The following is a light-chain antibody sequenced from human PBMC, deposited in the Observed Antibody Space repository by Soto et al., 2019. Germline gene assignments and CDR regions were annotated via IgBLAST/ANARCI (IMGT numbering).Light chain of an antibody. J-gene: IGKJ1*01. V-gene: IGKV1-5*01. CDR1: QSISSW. Sequence: DIQMTQSPSTLSASVGDRVTITCRASQSISSWLAWYQQKPGKAPKLLIYDASTLDSGVPSRFSGSASGTEFTLTISSLQPDDFATYYCQQYHRYSTFGQGTKVDI. CDR2: DAS. CDR3: QQYHRYST.